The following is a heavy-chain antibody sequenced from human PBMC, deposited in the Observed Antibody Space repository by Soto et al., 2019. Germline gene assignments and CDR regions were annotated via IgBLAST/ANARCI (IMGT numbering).Heavy chain of an antibody. D-gene: IGHD3-10*01. CDR2: IHYSGST. V-gene: IGHV4-59*01. CDR1: GGSISSYY. CDR3: ARDRGGVASNWFDP. J-gene: IGHJ5*02. Sequence: PEETLSLTCTVSGGSISSYYWSWIRQPPGKGLEWIGHIHYSGSTKYNPSLKSRVTISVDTSKNQFSLKLSSVTAADTAVYYCARDRGGVASNWFDPWGQGTLVTVSS.